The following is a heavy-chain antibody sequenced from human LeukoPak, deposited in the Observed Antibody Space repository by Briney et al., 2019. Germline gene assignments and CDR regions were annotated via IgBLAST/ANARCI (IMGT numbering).Heavy chain of an antibody. CDR3: ARETKERGLDV. CDR1: GGSIRSYF. Sequence: PSETLSLTCTVSGGSIRSYFWSWIRQPAGKGLEWIGRVYPSVTTNYNPSPKSRVTLSVDTSKNHFSLNLSSVTAADTAVYYCARETKERGLDVWGQGTTVTVSS. CDR2: VYPSVTT. D-gene: IGHD1-1*01. V-gene: IGHV4-4*07. J-gene: IGHJ6*02.